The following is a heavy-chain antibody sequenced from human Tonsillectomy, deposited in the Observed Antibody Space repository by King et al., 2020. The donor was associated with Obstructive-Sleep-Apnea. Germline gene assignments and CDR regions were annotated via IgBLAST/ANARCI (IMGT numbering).Heavy chain of an antibody. J-gene: IGHJ4*02. CDR1: GYTFTGYY. V-gene: IGHV1-2*02. Sequence: VQLVQSGAEVKKPGASVKVSCKASGYTFTGYYLHCVRQAPGQGLECMGWINPNSGGTDYAQKFQGRVTMTRDMSISTAYIELSRLTSHDTAVYYCARDAAAELHRRSNYFDHWGQGALVTVSS. CDR3: ARDAAAELHRRSNYFDH. CDR2: INPNSGGT. D-gene: IGHD6-13*01.